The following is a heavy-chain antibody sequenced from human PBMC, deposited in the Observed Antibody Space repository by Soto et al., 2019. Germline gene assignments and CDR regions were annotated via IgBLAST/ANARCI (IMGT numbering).Heavy chain of an antibody. Sequence: WGSLKLSCASCGFTFTIYAISWVRQAPGKGLEWVSAISGRGGSTYYADSVKGRFTISRDNSKNTLYLQMNSLRAEDTAVYYCAKDVRRLRDGYNLVAGNFDYWGQGTLVTVSS. J-gene: IGHJ4*02. CDR1: GFTFTIYA. D-gene: IGHD5-12*01. V-gene: IGHV3-23*01. CDR3: AKDVRRLRDGYNLVAGNFDY. CDR2: ISGRGGST.